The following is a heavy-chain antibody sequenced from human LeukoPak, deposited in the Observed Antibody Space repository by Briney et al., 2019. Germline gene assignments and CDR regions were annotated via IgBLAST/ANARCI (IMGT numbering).Heavy chain of an antibody. CDR1: GFTFSSYA. V-gene: IGHV3-23*01. D-gene: IGHD4-17*01. Sequence: GGSLRLSCAASGFTFSSYAMSWVRQAPGKGLEWVSTIRGSGGSTYYADSVKGRFTISRDNSKNTLYLQVNSLRAEDTAVYYCAKSTTVTTERVYYFDYWGQGTLVTVSS. J-gene: IGHJ4*02. CDR2: IRGSGGST. CDR3: AKSTTVTTERVYYFDY.